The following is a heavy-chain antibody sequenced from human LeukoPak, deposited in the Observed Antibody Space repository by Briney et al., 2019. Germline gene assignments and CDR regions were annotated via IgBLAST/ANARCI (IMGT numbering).Heavy chain of an antibody. CDR3: ARDGSWGAFEI. V-gene: IGHV4-59*12. D-gene: IGHD6-13*01. CDR2: IYYSGVT. Sequence: PSETLSLTCIVSGGSITSYYWSWIRQPPGKGLEWIGYIYYSGVTNYNPTLKSRVSMSVDTSKNQISLKVNSVTAADTAVYYCARDGSWGAFEIWGRGTMVTVSS. CDR1: GGSITSYY. J-gene: IGHJ3*02.